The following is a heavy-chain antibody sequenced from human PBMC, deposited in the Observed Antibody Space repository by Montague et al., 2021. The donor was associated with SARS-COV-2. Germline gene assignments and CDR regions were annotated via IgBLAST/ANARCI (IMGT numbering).Heavy chain of an antibody. CDR3: ATYRQGGSGRGY. CDR2: IDYGGSP. CDR1: GVSVSNPYYH. D-gene: IGHD3-10*01. J-gene: IGHJ4*02. Sequence: SETLSLTCTVSGVSVSNPYYHWSWIRQPPGKGLEWIGYIDYGGSPNYSPSLYSRVTISLDTSKNQLSLRLTSATAADTAVYYRATYRQGGSGRGYWGQGILVTVSS. V-gene: IGHV4-61*01.